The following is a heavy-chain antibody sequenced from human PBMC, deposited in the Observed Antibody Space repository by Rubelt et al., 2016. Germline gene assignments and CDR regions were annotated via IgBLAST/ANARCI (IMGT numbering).Heavy chain of an antibody. CDR1: GFTFSSYA. CDR3: ASYLDYEAWGFDY. D-gene: IGHD4-17*01. Sequence: GFTFSSYAMHWVRQAPGKGLEWVAVISYDGSNKYYADSVKGRFTISRDNSENTLYLQMNSLGAEDTAVYYCASYLDYEAWGFDYWGQGTLVTVSS. V-gene: IGHV3-30*04. J-gene: IGHJ4*02. CDR2: ISYDGSNK.